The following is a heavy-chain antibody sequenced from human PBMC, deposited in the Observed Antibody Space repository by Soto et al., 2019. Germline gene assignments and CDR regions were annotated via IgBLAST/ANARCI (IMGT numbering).Heavy chain of an antibody. Sequence: NPSETLSLTCAVSGGSITSANWWTWVRQPPGGGLEWIGEISHSGITNYKASLKSRVTMSVDKTKNDVSLKLTSVTAADTAVYYCARILRGWFDPCGQGTPVTVSS. CDR2: ISHSGIT. J-gene: IGHJ5*02. V-gene: IGHV4-4*02. CDR3: ARILRGWFDP. CDR1: GGSITSANW.